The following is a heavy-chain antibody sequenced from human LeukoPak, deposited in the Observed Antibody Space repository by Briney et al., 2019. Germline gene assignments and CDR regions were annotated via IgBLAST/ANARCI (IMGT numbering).Heavy chain of an antibody. V-gene: IGHV3-30-3*01. CDR2: ISYDGSNK. Sequence: GGSLRLSCAASGFTFSSYAMHWVRQAPGKGLEWVAVISYDGSNKYYADSVKGRFTISRDNAKNSLYLQMNSLRAEDTALYYCAKDFDSSGYYYFDYWGQGTLVTVSS. CDR1: GFTFSSYA. J-gene: IGHJ4*02. D-gene: IGHD3-22*01. CDR3: AKDFDSSGYYYFDY.